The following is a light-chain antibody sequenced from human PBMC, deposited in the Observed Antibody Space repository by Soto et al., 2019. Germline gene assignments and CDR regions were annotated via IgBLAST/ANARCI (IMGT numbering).Light chain of an antibody. J-gene: IGKJ4*01. CDR1: QALTNW. V-gene: IGKV1-12*01. CDR3: QQGKSFPLT. CDR2: TSS. Sequence: DIQMTQSPFSVSASVGDRVTITCRASQALTNWLAWYQQKPGKAPKLLIHTSSILQSGVPSRFRGSVSGTDFTLAISSLQPEDFATYFCQQGKSFPLTFGGGTTVEIK.